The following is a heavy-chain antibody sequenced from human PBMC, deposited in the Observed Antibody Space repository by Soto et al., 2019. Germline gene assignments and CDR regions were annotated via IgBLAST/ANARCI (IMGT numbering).Heavy chain of an antibody. D-gene: IGHD2-2*01. V-gene: IGHV3-9*01. CDR1: GFSFDEYA. Sequence: EVQLVESGGTLVQPGRCLRLSCAASGFSFDEYAMHWVRQVPGKGLEWVSGVSWNSGTVGYGDSVKGRFTISRDNDKNSLYLQMNSLRAEDTAMYYCAKGFCSSAKCYTYSDMDVWGKGTAVTVSS. CDR3: AKGFCSSAKCYTYSDMDV. J-gene: IGHJ6*03. CDR2: VSWNSGTV.